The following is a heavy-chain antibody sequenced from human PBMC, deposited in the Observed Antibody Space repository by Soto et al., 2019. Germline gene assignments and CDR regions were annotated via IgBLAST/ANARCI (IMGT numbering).Heavy chain of an antibody. CDR2: IRAYKGNT. CDR1: GYTCTSYS. V-gene: IGHV1-18*01. Sequence: QVQLVQSGAEVKKPGASVKVSCKASGYTCTSYSISWVRQAPGEGLEWMGWIRAYKGNTNYAQKLQGRVTMTTDTSTSTAYMELRSLRSDDTAVYYCARAPPGPTGIAAAGYYFDYWGQGTLVTVSS. J-gene: IGHJ4*02. CDR3: ARAPPGPTGIAAAGYYFDY. D-gene: IGHD6-25*01.